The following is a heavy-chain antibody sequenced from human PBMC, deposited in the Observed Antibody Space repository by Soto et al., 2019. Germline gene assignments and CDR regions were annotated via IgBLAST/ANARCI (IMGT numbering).Heavy chain of an antibody. V-gene: IGHV4-59*01. CDR3: ARDSSGLSY. J-gene: IGHJ4*02. Sequence: SETLSLTCTVSGGSISIYYWSWIRQPPGKGLEWIGYIYYSGSTNYNPSLKSRVTISVDTSKNQFSLKLSSVTAADTAVYYCARDSSGLSYWGQGTLVTVSS. CDR2: IYYSGST. CDR1: GGSISIYY. D-gene: IGHD6-19*01.